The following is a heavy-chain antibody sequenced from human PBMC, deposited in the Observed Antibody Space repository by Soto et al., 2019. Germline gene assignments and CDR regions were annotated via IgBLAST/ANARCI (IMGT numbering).Heavy chain of an antibody. J-gene: IGHJ1*01. CDR3: ARDKGIAAAGIQYFQH. CDR2: INPSGGST. V-gene: IGHV1-46*01. D-gene: IGHD6-13*01. CDR1: GYTFTSYY. Sequence: ASVKVSCKASGYTFTSYYMHWVRQAPGQGLEWMGIINPSGGSTSYAQKFQGRVTMTRDTSTSTVYMELSSLRSEDTAVYYCARDKGIAAAGIQYFQHWGQGTLVTVSS.